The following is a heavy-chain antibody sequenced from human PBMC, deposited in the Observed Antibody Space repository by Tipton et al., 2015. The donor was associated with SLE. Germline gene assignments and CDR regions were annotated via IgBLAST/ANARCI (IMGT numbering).Heavy chain of an antibody. CDR2: IYTSGST. J-gene: IGHJ5*02. Sequence: TLSLTCTVSGGSISSGSYYWSWIRQPAGKGLEWIGRIYTSGSTNYNPSLKSRVTISVDRSKNQFSLKLTSVTAADTAVYYCARGPPFMEWERNWFDPWGQGTQVTVSS. CDR3: ARGPPFMEWERNWFDP. CDR1: GGSISSGSYY. D-gene: IGHD3-3*02. V-gene: IGHV4-61*02.